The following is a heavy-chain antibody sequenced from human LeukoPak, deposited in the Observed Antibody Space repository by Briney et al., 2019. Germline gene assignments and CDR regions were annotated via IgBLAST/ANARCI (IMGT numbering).Heavy chain of an antibody. CDR1: GGSISSYY. V-gene: IGHV4-4*07. CDR3: ARSDGYGLVGI. D-gene: IGHD3-10*01. Sequence: SETLSLTCTVSGGSISSYYCSWIQQPAGKGLEWIGHIYTSGTTNYNPSLRSRVTMSVDTSKNQFSLNLSSVTAADTAVYYCARSDGYGLVGIWGQGTMVTVSS. J-gene: IGHJ3*02. CDR2: IYTSGTT.